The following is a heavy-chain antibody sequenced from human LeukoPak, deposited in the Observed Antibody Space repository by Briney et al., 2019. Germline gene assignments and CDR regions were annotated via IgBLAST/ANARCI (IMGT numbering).Heavy chain of an antibody. D-gene: IGHD6-19*01. J-gene: IGHJ3*02. Sequence: GGSLRLSCAASGFTFSDYFMSWIRQAPGKGLEWVSYISSSGRTIYYADSVKGRFTISRDNAKNSLYLQMNSLRVEDTAVYYCARDGGIAVAGDAFDIWGQGTMVTVSS. CDR3: ARDGGIAVAGDAFDI. CDR2: ISSSGRTI. CDR1: GFTFSDYF. V-gene: IGHV3-11*04.